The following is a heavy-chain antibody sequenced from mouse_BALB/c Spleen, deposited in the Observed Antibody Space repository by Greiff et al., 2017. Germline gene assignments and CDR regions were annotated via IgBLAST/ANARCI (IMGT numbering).Heavy chain of an antibody. V-gene: IGHV1S130*01. CDR2: IHPNSGNT. J-gene: IGHJ4*01. D-gene: IGHD2-3*01. Sequence: QVQLQQSGSVLVRPGASVKLSCKASGYTFTSSWMHWAKQRPGQGLEWIGEIHPNSGNTNYNEKFKGKATLTVDTSSSTAYVDLSSLTSEDSAVYYCARGDYDGGVDYWGQGTSVTVSS. CDR1: GYTFTSSW. CDR3: ARGDYDGGVDY.